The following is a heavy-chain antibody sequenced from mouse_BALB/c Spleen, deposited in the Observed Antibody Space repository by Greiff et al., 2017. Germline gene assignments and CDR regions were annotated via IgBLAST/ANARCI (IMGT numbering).Heavy chain of an antibody. Sequence: EVMLVESGGGLVKPGGSLKLSCAASGFTFSDYYMYWVRQTPEKRLEWVATISDGGSYTYYPDSVKGRFTISRDNAKNNLYLQMSSLKSEDTAMYYCARDDVFDYWGQGTTLTVSS. CDR1: GFTFSDYY. CDR2: ISDGGSYT. CDR3: ARDDVFDY. V-gene: IGHV5-4*02. J-gene: IGHJ2*01.